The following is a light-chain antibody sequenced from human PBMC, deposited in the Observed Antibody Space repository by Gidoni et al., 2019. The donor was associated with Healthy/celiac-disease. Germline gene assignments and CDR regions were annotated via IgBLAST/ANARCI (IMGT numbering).Light chain of an antibody. CDR1: SSNLGKNA. CDR3: AAWDDSLNAVV. V-gene: IGLV1-36*01. J-gene: IGLJ2*01. Sequence: QSVLTQPPSVSEAPRQRVTISCSGSSSNLGKNAVNWYQQRPGKAPKLLIYYDDLLPSGGSYRFLGLKAWNSAPLAISGLQSEDEADYYCAAWDDSLNAVVFGGGTKLTVL. CDR2: YDD.